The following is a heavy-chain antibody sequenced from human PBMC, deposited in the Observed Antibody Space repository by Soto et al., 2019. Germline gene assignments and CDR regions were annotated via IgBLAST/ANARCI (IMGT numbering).Heavy chain of an antibody. CDR1: GFTFSSYG. V-gene: IGHV3-30*18. J-gene: IGHJ4*02. Sequence: GGSLRLSCAASGFTFSSYGMHWVRQAPGKGLERVAVISYDVSNKYYADSVKGRFTISRDNSKNTLYLQMNSLRAEDTAVYYCAKDHPRGYSSSWYNYFDYWGQGTLVTVSS. CDR2: ISYDVSNK. CDR3: AKDHPRGYSSSWYNYFDY. D-gene: IGHD6-13*01.